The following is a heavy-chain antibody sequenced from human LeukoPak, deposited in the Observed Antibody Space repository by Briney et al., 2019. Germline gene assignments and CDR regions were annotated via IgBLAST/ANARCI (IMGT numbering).Heavy chain of an antibody. CDR1: GYTFTDYY. D-gene: IGHD3-22*01. CDR2: INPNSGGT. Sequence: VASVKVSCKASGYTFTDYYMHWVRQAPGQGLEWMGWINPNSGGTNYAQKFQGRVTMTRDTSISTVYMELSRLRSDDTAVYYCALRSITMIVVSDYWGQGTLVTVSS. V-gene: IGHV1-2*02. J-gene: IGHJ4*02. CDR3: ALRSITMIVVSDY.